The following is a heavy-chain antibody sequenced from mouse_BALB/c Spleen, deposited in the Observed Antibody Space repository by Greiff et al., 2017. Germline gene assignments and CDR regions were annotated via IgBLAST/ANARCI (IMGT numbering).Heavy chain of an antibody. Sequence: DVKLVESGGGLVKPGGSLKLSCAASGFTFSSYAMSWVRQTPEKRLEWVASISSGGSTYYPDSVKGRFTISRDNARNILYLQMSSLRSEDTAMYYCARGGNRGAMDYWGQGTSVTVSS. CDR3: ARGGNRGAMDY. J-gene: IGHJ4*01. CDR1: GFTFSSYA. D-gene: IGHD2-1*01. CDR2: ISSGGST. V-gene: IGHV5-6-5*01.